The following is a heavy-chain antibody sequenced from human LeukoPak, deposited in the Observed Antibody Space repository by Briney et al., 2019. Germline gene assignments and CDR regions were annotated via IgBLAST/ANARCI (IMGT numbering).Heavy chain of an antibody. CDR3: ARTIAVAGTKRFDY. D-gene: IGHD6-19*01. J-gene: IGHJ4*02. CDR1: GYTLTSYA. CDR2: INTNTGNP. V-gene: IGHV7-4-1*02. Sequence: ASVKVSCKASGYTLTSYAMNWVRQAPGQGLEWMGWINTNTGNPTYAQGFTGRFVFSLDTSVSTAYLQISSLKAEDTAVYYCARTIAVAGTKRFDYWGQGTLVTVSS.